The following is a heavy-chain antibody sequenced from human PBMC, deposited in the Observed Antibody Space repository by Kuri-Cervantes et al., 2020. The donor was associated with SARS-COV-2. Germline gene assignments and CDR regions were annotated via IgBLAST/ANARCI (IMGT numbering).Heavy chain of an antibody. V-gene: IGHV4-39*01. CDR1: GGSISSSSYY. D-gene: IGHD3-3*01. CDR3: ARLPTYYDFWSGYPAFDYYYYGMDV. Sequence: SETLSLTCTVSGGSISSSSYYWGWIRQPPGKGLEWIGSIYYSGSAYYNPSLKSRVTISVGTSKNQFSLKLSSVTAADTAVYYCARLPTYYDFWSGYPAFDYYYYGMDVWGQGTTVTVSS. J-gene: IGHJ6*02. CDR2: IYYSGSA.